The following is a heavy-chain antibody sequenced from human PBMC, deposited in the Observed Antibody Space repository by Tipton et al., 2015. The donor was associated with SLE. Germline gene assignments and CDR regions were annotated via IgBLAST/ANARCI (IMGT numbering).Heavy chain of an antibody. CDR3: ARDRPSGGWYFSFYYMDV. V-gene: IGHV3-30*04. CDR1: GFTFSSYG. Sequence: SLRLSCAASGFTFSSYGMHWVRQAPGKGLEWMAITSFDGSDKYYADSVKGRFTVTRDNSRNTLYLEMNSLRGEDTAVYYCARDRPSGGWYFSFYYMDVWGEGTTVTVSS. CDR2: TSFDGSDK. D-gene: IGHD6-19*01. J-gene: IGHJ6*03.